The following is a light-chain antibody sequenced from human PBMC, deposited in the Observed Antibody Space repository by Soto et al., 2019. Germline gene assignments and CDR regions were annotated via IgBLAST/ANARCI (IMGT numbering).Light chain of an antibody. V-gene: IGLV1-47*01. CDR2: RNN. J-gene: IGLJ2*01. Sequence: QPVLTQPPSASGTRGQRVSISCSGSNSNIGSKYVYWYQQLPGTAPKLLMYRNNQRPSGVPDRFSGSKSGTSASLAISGLRSEDEADYYCAAWDNNLGGPAFGGGTKLTVL. CDR3: AAWDNNLGGPA. CDR1: NSNIGSKY.